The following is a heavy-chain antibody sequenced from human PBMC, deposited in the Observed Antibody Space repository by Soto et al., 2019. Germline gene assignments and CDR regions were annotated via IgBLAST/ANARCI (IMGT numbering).Heavy chain of an antibody. CDR2: IYPGDPDT. D-gene: IGHD2-2*01. CDR1: GYSFTSYW. Sequence: GESLKISCKGSGYSFTSYWIGWVRQMPGKGLEWMGIIYPGDPDTRYSPSFQGQVTISADKSISTAYLQWSSLKASDTAMYYCARAVSSPEPYYYGRAVWGQRTTVTVSS. J-gene: IGHJ6*02. CDR3: ARAVSSPEPYYYGRAV. V-gene: IGHV5-51*01.